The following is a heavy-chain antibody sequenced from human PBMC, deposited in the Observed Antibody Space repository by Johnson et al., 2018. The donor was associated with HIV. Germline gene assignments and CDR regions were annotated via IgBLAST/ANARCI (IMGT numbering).Heavy chain of an antibody. CDR3: AKAPFPGDGLAFDI. D-gene: IGHD7-27*01. J-gene: IGHJ3*02. CDR1: GFTFSGYG. Sequence: VQLVESGGGVVQPERSLRLSCAASGFTFSGYGMHWVRQAPGKGLEWVAVIWYDGSKRYYADSAKGRFTISRDNSKNAVYLQMNRLRAEDTALYYCAKAPFPGDGLAFDIWGQGTMVTVSS. CDR2: IWYDGSKR. V-gene: IGHV3-33*06.